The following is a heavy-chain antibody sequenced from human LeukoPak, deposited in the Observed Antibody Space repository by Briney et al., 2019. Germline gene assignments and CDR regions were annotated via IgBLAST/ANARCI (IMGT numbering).Heavy chain of an antibody. J-gene: IGHJ4*02. Sequence: GGSLRLSCAASGFTFSSYGMHWVRQAPGKGLEWVAVIWYDGSNKYYADSVKGRFTISRDNSKNTLYLQMNSLRAEDTVVYYCAKDFGRFGELLSYYFDYWGQGTLVTVSS. CDR1: GFTFSSYG. CDR3: AKDFGRFGELLSYYFDY. D-gene: IGHD3-10*01. CDR2: IWYDGSNK. V-gene: IGHV3-33*06.